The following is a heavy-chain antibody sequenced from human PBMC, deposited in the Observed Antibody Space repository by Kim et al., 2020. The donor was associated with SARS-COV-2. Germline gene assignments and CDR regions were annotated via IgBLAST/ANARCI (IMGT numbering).Heavy chain of an antibody. CDR1: GGSFSGYY. J-gene: IGHJ6*03. V-gene: IGHV4-34*01. Sequence: SETLSLTCAVYGGSFSGYYWSWIRQPPGKGLEWIGEINHSGSTNYNPSLKSRVTISVDTSKNQFSLKLSSVTAADTAVYYCSRALMNDCWSGYWAPGYYYYDMDVWGKGTTVTVSS. D-gene: IGHD3-3*01. CDR3: SRALMNDCWSGYWAPGYYYYDMDV. CDR2: INHSGST.